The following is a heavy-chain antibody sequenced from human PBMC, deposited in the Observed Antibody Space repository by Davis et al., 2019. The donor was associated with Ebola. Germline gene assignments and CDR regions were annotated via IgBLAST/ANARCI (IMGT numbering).Heavy chain of an antibody. Sequence: SVKVSCKASGYTFTYRYLHWVRQAPRQALEWMGWITPFNGNTNYAQKFQDRVTITRDRSMSTAYMELSSLRSEDTAMYYCASAAVVGYCSGGSCPGNWFDPWDQGTLVTVSS. J-gene: IGHJ5*02. D-gene: IGHD2-15*01. CDR1: GYTFTYRY. CDR3: ASAAVVGYCSGGSCPGNWFDP. CDR2: ITPFNGNT. V-gene: IGHV1-45*03.